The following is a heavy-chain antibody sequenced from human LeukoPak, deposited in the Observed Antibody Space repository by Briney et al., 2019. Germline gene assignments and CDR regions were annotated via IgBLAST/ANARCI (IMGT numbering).Heavy chain of an antibody. V-gene: IGHV4-34*01. CDR3: ARGGFWSGYYTRYFDY. J-gene: IGHJ4*02. CDR1: GGSISSYY. CDR2: INHSGST. Sequence: PSETLSLTCTVSGGSISSYYWSWIRQPPGKGLEWIGEINHSGSTNYNPSLTSRVTISVDTSKNQFSLKLSSVTAADTAVYYCARGGFWSGYYTRYFDYWGQGTLVTVSA. D-gene: IGHD3-3*01.